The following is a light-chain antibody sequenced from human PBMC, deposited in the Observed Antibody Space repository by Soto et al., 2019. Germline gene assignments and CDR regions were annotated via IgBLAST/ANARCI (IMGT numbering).Light chain of an antibody. Sequence: EIVMTQSPATLSVSPGERATLPCRASQSVSSNLAWYHQKPGQAPRLLIFGASDRATGIPDRFSGSGSGTDFTLTIDRLEPEDFAMYYCQQYSDSPPTFGQGTMVDI. CDR1: QSVSSN. CDR3: QQYSDSPPT. CDR2: GAS. V-gene: IGKV3D-15*01. J-gene: IGKJ1*01.